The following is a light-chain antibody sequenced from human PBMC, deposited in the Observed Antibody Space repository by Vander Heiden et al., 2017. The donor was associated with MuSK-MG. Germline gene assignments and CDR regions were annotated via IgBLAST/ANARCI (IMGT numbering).Light chain of an antibody. CDR1: QGISSY. J-gene: IGKJ3*01. CDR2: AAS. Sequence: AIRMTQSPSPFSASTGDRVTITCRASQGISSYLAWYQQKPGKAPKLLIYAASTLQSGVPSRFSGSGSGTDFTLTISCLQSEDFATYYCQQYYSYPQITFGPGTKVDIK. V-gene: IGKV1-8*01. CDR3: QQYYSYPQIT.